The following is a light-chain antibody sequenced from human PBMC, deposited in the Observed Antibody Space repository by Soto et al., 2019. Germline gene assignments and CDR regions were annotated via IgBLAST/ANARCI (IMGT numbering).Light chain of an antibody. Sequence: DFPMTQSPSTLSASVGDTVTITCRASRSIDDWLAWYQQRPGKAPKLLIYKPSNLESGVPSRFSGSGFGTEFPPDISSLEPDDFASYYCQQDINHSCTLGPGPKVEI. CDR2: KPS. CDR1: RSIDDW. J-gene: IGKJ1*01. CDR3: QQDINHSCT. V-gene: IGKV1-5*03.